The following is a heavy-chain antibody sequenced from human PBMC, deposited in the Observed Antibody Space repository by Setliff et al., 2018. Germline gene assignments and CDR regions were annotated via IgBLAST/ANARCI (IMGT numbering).Heavy chain of an antibody. CDR1: GGSISSGAYY. V-gene: IGHV4-31*03. J-gene: IGHJ6*03. CDR3: ARDRHYYYTDV. CDR2: IYYSGST. Sequence: PSETLSLTCTVSGGSISSGAYYWNWIRQHPGKGLEWIGYIYYSGSTYYNPSLKSRITISVDTSKNQFSLKLSSVTAADTAVYYCARDRHYYYTDVWGKGTTVTVSS.